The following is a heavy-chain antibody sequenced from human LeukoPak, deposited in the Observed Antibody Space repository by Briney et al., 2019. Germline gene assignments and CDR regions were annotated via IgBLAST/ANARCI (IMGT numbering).Heavy chain of an antibody. CDR1: AFTVTTSS. CDR3: ARGDDFWGDRDAFDI. J-gene: IGHJ3*02. Sequence: PGRSPRPSWAASAFTVTTSSMHWVRQTPGEGLEWVSSINTDGRYKLYADSVKGRFTISRDDAKNSLYLQMNSLRVEDTALYYCARGDDFWGDRDAFDIWGQGTMVTVSS. V-gene: IGHV3-21*01. D-gene: IGHD3-3*01. CDR2: INTDGRYK.